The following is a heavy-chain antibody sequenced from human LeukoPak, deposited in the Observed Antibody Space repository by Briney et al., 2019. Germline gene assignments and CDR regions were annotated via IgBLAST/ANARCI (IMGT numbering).Heavy chain of an antibody. Sequence: PSETLSLTCTVSGGSISSYYWSWIRQPPGKGLEWIGYIYYSGSTNYNPSLKSRVTISVDTSKNQFSLKLSSVTAADTAVYYCARAVRGVIITRAFDIWGQGTMVTVSS. D-gene: IGHD3-10*01. CDR3: ARAVRGVIITRAFDI. J-gene: IGHJ3*02. CDR2: IYYSGST. CDR1: GGSISSYY. V-gene: IGHV4-59*01.